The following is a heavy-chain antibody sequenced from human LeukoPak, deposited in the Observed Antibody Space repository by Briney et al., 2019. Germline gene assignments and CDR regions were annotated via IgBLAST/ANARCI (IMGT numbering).Heavy chain of an antibody. CDR2: VNPNSGGT. J-gene: IGHJ5*02. CDR3: ARSFVDTAMVTWDNWFDP. Sequence: GASVKVSCKASGYTFTGYYMHWVRRAPGQGLEWMGRVNPNSGGTNFAQKFQGRVTMTRDTSISTAYMELSSLRSDDTAVYYCARSFVDTAMVTWDNWFDPWGQGTLVTVSS. D-gene: IGHD5-18*01. V-gene: IGHV1-2*02. CDR1: GYTFTGYY.